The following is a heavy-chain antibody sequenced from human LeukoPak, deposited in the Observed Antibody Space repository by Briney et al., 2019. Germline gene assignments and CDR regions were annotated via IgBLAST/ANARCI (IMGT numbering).Heavy chain of an antibody. J-gene: IGHJ5*02. V-gene: IGHV1-69*13. CDR2: IIPICATA. CDR3: ARARDWFDP. Sequence: ASVKVSCKASGGTFSSYAISWVRQPPGQGLEWMGGIIPICATANYAQKFHGRVTITAAEPTSTAYMELSSPRSEDTAVYYCARARDWFDPWGQGTLVTVSS. CDR1: GGTFSSYA.